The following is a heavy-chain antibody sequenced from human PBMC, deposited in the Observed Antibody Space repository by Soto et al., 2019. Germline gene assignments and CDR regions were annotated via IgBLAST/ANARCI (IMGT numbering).Heavy chain of an antibody. CDR2: IYPGDSDT. D-gene: IGHD2-15*01. CDR3: ARQEGPYCSGGSCYYY. CDR1: GYSFTSYW. V-gene: IGHV5-51*01. J-gene: IGHJ4*02. Sequence: EVQLVQSGAEVKKPGESLKISCKGSGYSFTSYWIGWVRQMPGKGLEWMGIIYPGDSDTRYSPSFQGQVTISADKSISTAYLQWSSLKASDTAMDYCARQEGPYCSGGSCYYYWGQGTLVTVSS.